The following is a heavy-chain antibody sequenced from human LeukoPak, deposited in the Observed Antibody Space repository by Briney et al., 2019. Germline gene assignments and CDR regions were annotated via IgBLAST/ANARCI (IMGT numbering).Heavy chain of an antibody. J-gene: IGHJ4*02. Sequence: QPGGSLRLSCAASGFTFNNNWMSWVRRAPGKGLEWVASIKEDGSEQYYVDSVKGRFTISIDNARDSLYLHMNSLRVEDTALYHCTRDLRGYWGQGTLVTVSS. D-gene: IGHD3-10*01. CDR3: TRDLRGY. V-gene: IGHV3-7*01. CDR2: IKEDGSEQ. CDR1: GFTFNNNW.